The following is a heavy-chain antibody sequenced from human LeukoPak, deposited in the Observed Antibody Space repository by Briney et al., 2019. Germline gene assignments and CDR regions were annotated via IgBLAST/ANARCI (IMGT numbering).Heavy chain of an antibody. D-gene: IGHD3-9*01. J-gene: IGHJ4*02. Sequence: GASVKVSCKASGGTFSSYAISWVRQAPGQGLEWMGRIIPILGIANYAQKFQGRVTITADKSTSTAYMELSSLRSEDTAVYYCARDPYDILTGYLVYWGQGTLVTVSS. V-gene: IGHV1-69*04. CDR1: GGTFSSYA. CDR2: IIPILGIA. CDR3: ARDPYDILTGYLVY.